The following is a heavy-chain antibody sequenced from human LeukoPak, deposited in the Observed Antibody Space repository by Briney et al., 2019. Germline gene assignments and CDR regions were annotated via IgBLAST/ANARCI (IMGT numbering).Heavy chain of an antibody. J-gene: IGHJ4*02. D-gene: IGHD6-19*01. V-gene: IGHV4-59*01. Sequence: SETLSLTCTVSGGSIYTYYWSWIRQPPGKGLEWIGYVSYSGSTDYNPSLKSRVTISVDTSKNQFSLELISVTAADTAVYFCARTVGSSGWTDYWGQGTLVTVSS. CDR1: GGSIYTYY. CDR3: ARTVGSSGWTDY. CDR2: VSYSGST.